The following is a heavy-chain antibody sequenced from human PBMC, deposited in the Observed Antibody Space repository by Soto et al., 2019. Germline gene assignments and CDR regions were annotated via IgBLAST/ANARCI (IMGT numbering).Heavy chain of an antibody. CDR2: IYYSGST. D-gene: IGHD6-6*01. V-gene: IGHV4-59*11. CDR3: ARRVATRQMGYYFDY. Sequence: SETLSLTCSVSGVSIGSHFWSWIRQPPGKGLEWIGYIYYSGSTNYNPSLKSRVTTSVDTSKNQFSLKLSSVTTADTAVYYCARRVATRQMGYYFDYWGQGTLVTVSS. J-gene: IGHJ4*02. CDR1: GVSIGSHF.